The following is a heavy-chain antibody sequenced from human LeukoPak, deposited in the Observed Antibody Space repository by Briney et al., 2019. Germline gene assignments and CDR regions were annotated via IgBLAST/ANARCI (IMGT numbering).Heavy chain of an antibody. CDR3: AGGRDGYNFDY. CDR2: INHGGST. D-gene: IGHD5-24*01. J-gene: IGHJ4*02. CDR1: GGSFSGYY. V-gene: IGHV4-34*01. Sequence: SETLSLTCAVYGGSFSGYYWSWIRQPPGKGLEWIGEINHGGSTNYNPSLKSRVTISVDTSKNQFSLKLSSVTAADTAVYYCAGGRDGYNFDYWGQGTLVTVSS.